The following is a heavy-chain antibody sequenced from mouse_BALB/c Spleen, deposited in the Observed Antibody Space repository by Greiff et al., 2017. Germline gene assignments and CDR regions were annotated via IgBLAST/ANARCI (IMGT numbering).Heavy chain of an antibody. CDR1: GFTFSSYT. CDR2: ISNGGGST. V-gene: IGHV5-12-2*01. Sequence: EVQLVESGGGLVQPGGSLKLSCAASGFTFSSYTMSWVRQTPEKRLEWVAYISNGGGSTYYPDTVKGRFTISRDNAKNTLYLQMSSLKSEDTAMYYCARLTGTGYWYFDVWGAGTTVTVSS. J-gene: IGHJ1*01. D-gene: IGHD4-1*01. CDR3: ARLTGTGYWYFDV.